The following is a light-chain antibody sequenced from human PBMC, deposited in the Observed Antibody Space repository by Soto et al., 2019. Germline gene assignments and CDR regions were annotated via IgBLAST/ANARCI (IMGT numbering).Light chain of an antibody. CDR3: SSYTSSSTLVV. CDR2: DVS. J-gene: IGLJ2*01. CDR1: SSDVGGYNF. Sequence: QSALTQPASVSGSPGQSITISCTGTSSDVGGYNFVSWYQQHPGKAPKLMIYDVSNRPSGVSNRFSGSKSGNSASLAISALQAEDEADYYGSSYTSSSTLVVFGVGTKLTVL. V-gene: IGLV2-14*01.